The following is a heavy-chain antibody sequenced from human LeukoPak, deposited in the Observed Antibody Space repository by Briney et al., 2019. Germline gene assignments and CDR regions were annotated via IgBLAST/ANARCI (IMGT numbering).Heavy chain of an antibody. D-gene: IGHD6-19*01. Sequence: SETLSLTCTVSGGSISSYYWSWIRQPPGKGLEWIGYIYYSGTTNYNPSLKSRVTISVDTSKNQFSLKLSSVTAADTAVYYCARGQWLVSVGFDYWGQGTLVTVSS. CDR3: ARGQWLVSVGFDY. V-gene: IGHV4-59*01. CDR2: IYYSGTT. CDR1: GGSISSYY. J-gene: IGHJ4*02.